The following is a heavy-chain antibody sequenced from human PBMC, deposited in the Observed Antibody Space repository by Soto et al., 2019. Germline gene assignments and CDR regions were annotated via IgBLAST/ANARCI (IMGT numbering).Heavy chain of an antibody. J-gene: IGHJ3*01. V-gene: IGHV3-15*01. CDR2: IKSETDSGAT. Sequence: KAWESGVRQERVDLRGRRSHIKSETDSGATDYAAPVKGRFTISRDGSDNTLYLQMNSLKTEDTALYYCPTTFVLVYANAPASNLGVWGHGTMVTVSS. CDR1: KAW. CDR3: PTTFVLVYANAPASNLGV. D-gene: IGHD2-8*01.